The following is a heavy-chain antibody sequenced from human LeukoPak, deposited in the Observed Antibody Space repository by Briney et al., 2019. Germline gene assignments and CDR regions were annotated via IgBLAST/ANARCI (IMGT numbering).Heavy chain of an antibody. D-gene: IGHD2-2*01. J-gene: IGHJ4*02. CDR3: ARAVIVVVPAALYYFDY. CDR1: GGSISSSSYY. Sequence: PSETLSLTCTVSGGSISSSSYYWGWIRQPPGKGLEWIGSIYYSGSTYYNPSLKSRVTISVDTSKNQFSLKLSSVTAADTAVYYCARAVIVVVPAALYYFDYWGQGTLVTVSS. CDR2: IYYSGST. V-gene: IGHV4-39*01.